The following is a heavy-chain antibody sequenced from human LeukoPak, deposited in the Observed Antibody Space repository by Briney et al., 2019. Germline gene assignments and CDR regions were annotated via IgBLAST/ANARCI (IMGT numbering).Heavy chain of an antibody. V-gene: IGHV3-30*04. CDR1: GFTFSDYA. CDR2: ISYDGTNK. J-gene: IGHJ4*02. CDR3: ALPTIDVVYYFDY. D-gene: IGHD5-24*01. Sequence: PGRSLRLSCAVSGFTFSDYAMHWVRQAPGKGLEWVALISYDGTNKYYAESVRGRFTISRDNSRSTLYLYMNSLTGADTSVYYCALPTIDVVYYFDYWGQGTLVTVSS.